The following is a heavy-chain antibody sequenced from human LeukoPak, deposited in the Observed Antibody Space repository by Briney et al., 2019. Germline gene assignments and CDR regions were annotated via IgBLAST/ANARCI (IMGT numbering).Heavy chain of an antibody. CDR2: ISGSGVST. V-gene: IGHV3-23*01. Sequence: GGSLRLSCAASGFTFSSYAMSWVRQAPGKGLEWVSAISGSGVSTYYADSVKGRFTISRDNSKKTLYLQMNSLRAEDTAVYYCAKDAANLLYYFDYWGQGALVTVSS. J-gene: IGHJ4*02. D-gene: IGHD2-15*01. CDR3: AKDAANLLYYFDY. CDR1: GFTFSSYA.